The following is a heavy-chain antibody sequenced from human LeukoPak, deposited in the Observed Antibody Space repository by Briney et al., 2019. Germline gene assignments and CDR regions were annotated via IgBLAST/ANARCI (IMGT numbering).Heavy chain of an antibody. V-gene: IGHV4-59*08. D-gene: IGHD2-21*02. CDR1: NGSISGYY. Sequence: SETLSLTCTVSNGSISGYYWSWIRQPPGRGLEWIGYIFYSGTTNYNPSLKSRVTISVDTSKNQFSLRLTSVTAADTAVYYCARHGRRVTSSWFDPWGQGTLVTVPS. J-gene: IGHJ5*02. CDR2: IFYSGTT. CDR3: ARHGRRVTSSWFDP.